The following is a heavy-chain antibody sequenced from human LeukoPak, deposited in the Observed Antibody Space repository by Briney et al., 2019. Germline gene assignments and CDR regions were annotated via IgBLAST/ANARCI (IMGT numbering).Heavy chain of an antibody. D-gene: IGHD3-10*01. CDR1: GGSISSGGYS. CDR3: ARIPRVLLWFGELSYGMDV. Sequence: SQTLSLTCAVSGGSISSGGYSWGWIRQPPGRGLEWIVYIYHSGSTYYNPSLKSRVTISVDRSKNQFSLKLSSVTAADTAVYYCARIPRVLLWFGELSYGMDVWGKGTTVTVSS. CDR2: IYHSGST. J-gene: IGHJ6*04. V-gene: IGHV4-30-2*01.